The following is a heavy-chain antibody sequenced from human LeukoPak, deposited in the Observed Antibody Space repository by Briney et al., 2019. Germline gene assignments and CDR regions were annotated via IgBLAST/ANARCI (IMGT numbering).Heavy chain of an antibody. Sequence: ASVKVSCKVSGYTLTELSMHWVRQAPGKGLEWMGGFDPEDGETIYAQKFQGRVTMTEDTSTDTAYMELSSLRSEDTAVYYCARASGSYGLDSYYYGMDVWGQGTTVTVSS. J-gene: IGHJ6*02. D-gene: IGHD3-10*01. CDR1: GYTLTELS. CDR2: FDPEDGET. V-gene: IGHV1-24*01. CDR3: ARASGSYGLDSYYYGMDV.